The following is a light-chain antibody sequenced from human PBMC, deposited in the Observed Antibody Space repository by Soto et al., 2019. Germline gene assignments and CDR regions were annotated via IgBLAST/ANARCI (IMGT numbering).Light chain of an antibody. CDR3: NSYAGGNNLV. Sequence: QSALTQPASVSGSPGQSIPISCTGTSSDLGVYNYVSWYQQHPGKAPKLMIYEVSNRPSGVSNRFSGSKSDNTASLTVSGLQAEDEADYYCNSYAGGNNLVFGGGTKLTVL. CDR2: EVS. CDR1: SSDLGVYNY. V-gene: IGLV2-14*01. J-gene: IGLJ2*01.